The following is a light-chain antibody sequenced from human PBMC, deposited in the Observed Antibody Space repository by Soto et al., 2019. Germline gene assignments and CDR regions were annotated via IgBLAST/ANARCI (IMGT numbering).Light chain of an antibody. CDR2: GAS. CDR3: QQRSSWPLT. CDR1: RGVSSD. Sequence: EIVMTQSPATLSVSPGERVILSCRASRGVSSDLAWYQQKPGQAPRLLIYGASTRATGIPARFSGSGSGTEFTLTISSLQSEDFAVYSCQQRSSWPLTFGGGTKVDIK. V-gene: IGKV3-15*01. J-gene: IGKJ4*01.